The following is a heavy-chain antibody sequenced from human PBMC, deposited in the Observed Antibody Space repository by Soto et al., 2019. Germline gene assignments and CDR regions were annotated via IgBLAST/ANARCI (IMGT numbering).Heavy chain of an antibody. J-gene: IGHJ5*02. D-gene: IGHD2-2*02. CDR1: GFTFSSYS. Sequence: GGSLRLSCAASGFTFSSYSMHWVRQAPGKGLEWVSSISSSSSYLYYADSVKGRFTIARDNAKNSLYLQSNSLRAEDSAVYYCARERDIVVVPAAIREAAAGSGGNWFDHWGQGTLVTVSS. CDR3: ARERDIVVVPAAIREAAAGSGGNWFDH. V-gene: IGHV3-21*01. CDR2: ISSSSSYL.